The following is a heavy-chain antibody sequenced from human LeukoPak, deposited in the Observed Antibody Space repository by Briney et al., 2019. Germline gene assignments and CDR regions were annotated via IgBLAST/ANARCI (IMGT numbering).Heavy chain of an antibody. CDR2: IKSKTDGGTT. D-gene: IGHD3/OR15-3a*01. J-gene: IGHJ6*02. V-gene: IGHV3-15*01. CDR3: TTDDFYYGMDV. Sequence: GGSLRLSCAASGFTFSNAWMSWVRQAPGKGLEWVGRIKSKTDGGTTDYAAPVKGRFTISRDDSKNTLYLQMNSLTTEDTAVYYCTTDDFYYGMDVWGQGTTVTVSS. CDR1: GFTFSNAW.